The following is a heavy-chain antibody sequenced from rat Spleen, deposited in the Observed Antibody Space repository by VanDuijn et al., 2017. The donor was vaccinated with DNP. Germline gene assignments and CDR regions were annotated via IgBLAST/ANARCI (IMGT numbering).Heavy chain of an antibody. Sequence: EIQLQESGPGLVKPSQSLSLTCSVTGYTITSGYDWSWIRKFPGNKMEWMGYISYSGSTNYNPSLKSRISITRDTSKNQFFLQLNSVTTEDTATYYCARLSITMMVVITTGAMDAWGQGTSVTVSS. J-gene: IGHJ4*01. CDR1: GYTITSGY. CDR2: ISYSGST. CDR3: ARLSITMMVVITTGAMDA. D-gene: IGHD1-12*02. V-gene: IGHV3-4*01.